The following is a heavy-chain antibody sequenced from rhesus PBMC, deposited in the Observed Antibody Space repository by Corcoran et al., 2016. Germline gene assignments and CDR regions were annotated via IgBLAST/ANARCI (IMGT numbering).Heavy chain of an antibody. CDR1: GFTCRGYA. J-gene: IGHJ4*01. Sequence: EVQLAESGGGLVPPGGSMRPACAASGFTCRGYAMNSRRQAPGKGLESVSVIGGDSSYTHYADSVKGRFTISRDNSKNSLSLQRNSLRAEDTAVYYCARHRYFDYWGQGVLVTVSS. V-gene: IGHV3-115*02. CDR3: ARHRYFDY. CDR2: IGGDSSYT.